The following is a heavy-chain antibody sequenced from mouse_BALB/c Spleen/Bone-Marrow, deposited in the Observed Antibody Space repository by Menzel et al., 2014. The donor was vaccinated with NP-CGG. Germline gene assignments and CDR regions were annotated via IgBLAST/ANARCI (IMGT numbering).Heavy chain of an antibody. V-gene: IGHV1S81*02. J-gene: IGHJ2*01. CDR2: INPSNGRT. Sequence: VQLQQSGAELVKPGASVKLSCKASGYTFTSYWMLWVKQRPGQGLEWIGEINPSNGRTNYNEKFKNKATLTVDKSSSTAYMQLSSLTSEDSAVYYCARRNGDYWGQGTTLTVSS. CDR1: GYTFTSYW. CDR3: ARRNGDY.